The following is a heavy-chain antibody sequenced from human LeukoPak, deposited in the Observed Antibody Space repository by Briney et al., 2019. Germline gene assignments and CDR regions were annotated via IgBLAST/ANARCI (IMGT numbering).Heavy chain of an antibody. V-gene: IGHV3-23*01. D-gene: IGHD2-15*01. CDR1: GFTFSSYA. CDR2: ISGSGGST. Sequence: PGGSLRLSCAASGFTFSSYAMSWVRQAPGKGLEWVSAISGSGGSTYYADSVKGRFTISRDNSKNTLYLQMNSLRAEDAAVYYCAKDGSGGVFGMDVWGQGTTVTVSS. J-gene: IGHJ6*02. CDR3: AKDGSGGVFGMDV.